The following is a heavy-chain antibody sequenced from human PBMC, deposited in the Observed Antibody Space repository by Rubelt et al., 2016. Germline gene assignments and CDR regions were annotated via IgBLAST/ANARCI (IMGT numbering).Heavy chain of an antibody. CDR3: ARHRGGHAYGQMTNFDS. CDR2: INHSGST. V-gene: IGHV4-34*01. CDR1: GGSFSGYY. D-gene: IGHD3-10*01. J-gene: IGHJ4*02. Sequence: QVQLQQWGAGLLKPSETLSLTCAVYGGSFSGYYWSWIRQPPGKGLEWIGEINHSGSTNYNPSLKSRVTISLDTSKNQFSLGLSSVTAADTAVFYCARHRGGHAYGQMTNFDSWGQGTLVTVSS.